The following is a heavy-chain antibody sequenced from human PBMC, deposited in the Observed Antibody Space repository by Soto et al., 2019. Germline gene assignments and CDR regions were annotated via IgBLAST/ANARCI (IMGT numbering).Heavy chain of an antibody. CDR3: ARSGSSWVVGAFDI. Sequence: ASVQVSCKASGYTFTGYYMHWVRQAPGQGLEWMGWINPNSGGTNYAQKFQGRVTMTRDTSISTAYMELSRLGSDDTAVYYCARSGSSWVVGAFDIWGQGTMVTVSS. V-gene: IGHV1-2*02. CDR1: GYTFTGYY. D-gene: IGHD6-13*01. CDR2: INPNSGGT. J-gene: IGHJ3*02.